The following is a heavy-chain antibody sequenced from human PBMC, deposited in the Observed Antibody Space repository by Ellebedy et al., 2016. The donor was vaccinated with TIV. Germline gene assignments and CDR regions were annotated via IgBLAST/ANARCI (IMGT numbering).Heavy chain of an antibody. CDR3: ARAIYGASYL. CDR2: INEDGTKK. V-gene: IGHV3-7*01. Sequence: GGSLRLSCTAPEFTLTNYWMTWVRQAPGKGLEWVANINEDGTKKHYVDSVKGRFTISRDNAGNSLYLQMNSLGAEDTAVYYCARAIYGASYLWGKGTTVTVSS. D-gene: IGHD4-17*01. J-gene: IGHJ6*04. CDR1: EFTLTNYW.